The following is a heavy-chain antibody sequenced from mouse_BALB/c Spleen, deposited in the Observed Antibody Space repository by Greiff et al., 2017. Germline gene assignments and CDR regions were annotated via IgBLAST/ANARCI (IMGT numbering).Heavy chain of an antibody. CDR1: GFTFSSYG. V-gene: IGHV5-6-3*01. Sequence: EVKVEESGGGLVQPGGSLKLSCAASGFTFSSYGMSWVRQTPDKRLELVATINSNGGSTYYPDSVKGRFTISRDNAKNTLYLQMSSLKSEDTAMYYCTRDKGALFYYFDYWGQGTTLTVSS. J-gene: IGHJ2*01. CDR2: INSNGGST. CDR3: TRDKGALFYYFDY. D-gene: IGHD1-1*02.